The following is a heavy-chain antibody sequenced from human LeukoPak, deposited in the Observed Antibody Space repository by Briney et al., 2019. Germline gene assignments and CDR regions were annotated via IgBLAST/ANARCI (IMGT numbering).Heavy chain of an antibody. CDR1: GYTFTSYG. Sequence: ASVKLSCKASGYTFTSYGISWVRQAPGQGLEWMGYISADNGNTNYAEKLQGRFTMTRDTSISTAYMELSRLRSDDTAVYYCARDGQITIFGVVPSYYMDVWGKGTTATVSS. CDR3: ARDGQITIFGVVPSYYMDV. CDR2: ISADNGNT. D-gene: IGHD3-3*01. J-gene: IGHJ6*03. V-gene: IGHV1-18*01.